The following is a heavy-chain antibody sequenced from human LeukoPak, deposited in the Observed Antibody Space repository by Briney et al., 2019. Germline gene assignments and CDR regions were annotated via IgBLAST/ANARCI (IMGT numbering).Heavy chain of an antibody. CDR2: IIPIFGTA. D-gene: IGHD5-18*01. CDR3: ASRRGYSYGPSFDY. Sequence: GASVKVSCKASGGTFSSYAISWVRQAPGQGLEWMGGIIPIFGTANYAQKFQGRVTITADESTSTAYMELSSLRSENTAVYYCASRRGYSYGPSFDYWGQGTLVTVYS. CDR1: GGTFSSYA. J-gene: IGHJ4*02. V-gene: IGHV1-69*01.